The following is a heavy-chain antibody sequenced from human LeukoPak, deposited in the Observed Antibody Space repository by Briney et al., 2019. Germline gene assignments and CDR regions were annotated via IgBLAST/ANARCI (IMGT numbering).Heavy chain of an antibody. CDR3: AKNRVGGTSRAGYDY. V-gene: IGHV3-23*01. Sequence: TVGLSCEDRRLRIRSCAMRWVCQDKKKGVEWVSTISGSGGSTYYADSVKGRFAISRDNSRDTLYLQMNSLRAEDTAVYYCAKNRVGGTSRAGYDYWGQGTLVTVSS. J-gene: IGHJ4*02. D-gene: IGHD2-2*01. CDR1: RLRIRSCA. CDR2: ISGSGGST.